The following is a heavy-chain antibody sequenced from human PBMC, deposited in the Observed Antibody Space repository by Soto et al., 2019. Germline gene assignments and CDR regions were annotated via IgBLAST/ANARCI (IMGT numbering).Heavy chain of an antibody. D-gene: IGHD2-2*01. CDR3: ARSVPAAIRDNWFDP. CDR1: GGSISSSSYY. J-gene: IGHJ5*02. V-gene: IGHV4-39*01. Sequence: SETLSLTCTVSGGSISSSSYYWGWIRQPPGKGLEWIGSIYYSGSTYYNPSLKSRVTISVDTSKNQFSMKLSSVTAADAAVYYCARSVPAAIRDNWFDPWGQGTLVTVSS. CDR2: IYYSGST.